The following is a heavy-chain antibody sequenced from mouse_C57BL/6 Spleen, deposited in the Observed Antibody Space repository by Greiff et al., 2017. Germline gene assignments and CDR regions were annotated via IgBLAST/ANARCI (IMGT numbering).Heavy chain of an antibody. J-gene: IGHJ4*01. CDR1: GYTFTSYW. V-gene: IGHV1-72*01. CDR3: ARSTGSSYYAMGY. CDR2: IDPNSGGT. Sequence: VQLQQPGAELVKPGASVKLSCKASGYTFTSYWMHWVKQRPGRGLEWIGRIDPNSGGTKYNEKFKSKATLTVAKPSNPAYMQLSSLTSEDSAVYYCARSTGSSYYAMGYWGQGTSVTVSS. D-gene: IGHD1-1*01.